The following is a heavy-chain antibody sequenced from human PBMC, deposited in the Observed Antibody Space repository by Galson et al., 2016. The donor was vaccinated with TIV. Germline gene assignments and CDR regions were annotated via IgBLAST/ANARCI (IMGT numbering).Heavy chain of an antibody. Sequence: SVKVSCKASDYTFTSYGISWVRQAPGQGLEWMGWISAYTGNTNYAQKFQGRVTLTTDTSTSTAYMDLRSLRYDDTAVYYCARSLVRGVVSYYSVMDVWGQGTTVTVSS. CDR3: ARSLVRGVVSYYSVMDV. D-gene: IGHD3-10*01. J-gene: IGHJ6*02. CDR1: DYTFTSYG. V-gene: IGHV1-18*01. CDR2: ISAYTGNT.